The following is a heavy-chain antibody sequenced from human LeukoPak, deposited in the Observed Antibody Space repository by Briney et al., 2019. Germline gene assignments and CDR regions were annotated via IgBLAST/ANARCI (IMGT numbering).Heavy chain of an antibody. Sequence: PSETLSLTCTVSGDSISDYYWNWIRQPAGKALEWIGRVRSSGDTNYNPSFRSRLTMSVDRSKNQFSLKLTSVTAADTAVYYCARRVRLYDSSFDIWGQGKMVTVSS. CDR3: ARRVRLYDSSFDI. CDR2: VRSSGDT. J-gene: IGHJ3*02. V-gene: IGHV4-4*07. CDR1: GDSISDYY. D-gene: IGHD1-1*01.